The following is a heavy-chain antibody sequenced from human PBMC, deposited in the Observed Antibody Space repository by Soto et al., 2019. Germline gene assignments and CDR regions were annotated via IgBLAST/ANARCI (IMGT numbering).Heavy chain of an antibody. CDR1: GGSFSGYY. CDR3: ARGGLWYYYDSSGYRPSVYYGMDV. V-gene: IGHV4-34*01. Sequence: LSLTCAVYGGSFSGYYWSWIRQPPGKGLEWIGEINHSGSTNYNPSLKSRVTISVDTSKNQFSLKLSSVTAADTAVYYCARGGLWYYYDSSGYRPSVYYGMDVWGQGTTVTVSS. J-gene: IGHJ6*02. CDR2: INHSGST. D-gene: IGHD3-22*01.